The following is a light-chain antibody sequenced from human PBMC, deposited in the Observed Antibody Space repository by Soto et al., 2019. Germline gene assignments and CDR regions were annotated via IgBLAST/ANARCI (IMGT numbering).Light chain of an antibody. Sequence: SYELTQPPSVSVAPGKTASITCVGHNIGSKTVHWYQQKPAQAPTLVIFYDRDRPSGIPERISGSNSGNTATLTITRVEAGDEADYYCQLWDSGSAHRVFGGGTKVTVL. CDR3: QLWDSGSAHRV. CDR2: YDR. J-gene: IGLJ3*02. CDR1: NIGSKT. V-gene: IGLV3-21*01.